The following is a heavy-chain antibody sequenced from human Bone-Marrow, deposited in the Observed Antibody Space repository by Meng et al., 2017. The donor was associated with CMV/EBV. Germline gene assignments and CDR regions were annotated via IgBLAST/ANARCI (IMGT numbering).Heavy chain of an antibody. CDR1: GYAFLHSG. D-gene: IGHD6-19*01. Sequence: ASVKVSCKTSGYAFLHSGISWVRQAPGQGLEWMGWINPNSGGTNYAQKFQGRVTMTRDTSISTAYMELSRLRSDDTAVYYCASLGYSSGWPPGYWGQGTRVTVSS. V-gene: IGHV1-2*02. J-gene: IGHJ4*02. CDR2: INPNSGGT. CDR3: ASLGYSSGWPPGY.